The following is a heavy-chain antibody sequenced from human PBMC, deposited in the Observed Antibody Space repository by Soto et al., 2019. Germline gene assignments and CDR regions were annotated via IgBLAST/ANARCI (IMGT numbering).Heavy chain of an antibody. Sequence: EVQLVESGGGLVKPGGSLRLSCAASGFTFSSYSMNWVRQAPGEGLEWVSSISSSSYIHYADSVKGRFTISRDNAKNSLYLQMNSLRAEDTAVYYCARDPTVTTTAFDYWGQGTLVTVSS. J-gene: IGHJ4*02. V-gene: IGHV3-21*01. CDR2: ISSSSYI. CDR3: ARDPTVTTTAFDY. CDR1: GFTFSSYS. D-gene: IGHD4-17*01.